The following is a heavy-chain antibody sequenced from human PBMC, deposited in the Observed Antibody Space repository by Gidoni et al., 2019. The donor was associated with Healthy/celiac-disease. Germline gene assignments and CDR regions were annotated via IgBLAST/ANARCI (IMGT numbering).Heavy chain of an antibody. V-gene: IGHV1-46*01. CDR2: INHSGGST. J-gene: IGHJ6*02. D-gene: IGHD3-10*01. Sequence: QVQLVQSGAEVKKPGASVKVSCKASGYTFPSYYLHWVRQAPGQGLEWMGIINHSGGSTSYAQKFQGRVTMTRDTSTSTVYMELSSLRSEDTAVYYCARDIRRPWFGEQYYGMDVWGQGTTVTVSS. CDR1: GYTFPSYY. CDR3: ARDIRRPWFGEQYYGMDV.